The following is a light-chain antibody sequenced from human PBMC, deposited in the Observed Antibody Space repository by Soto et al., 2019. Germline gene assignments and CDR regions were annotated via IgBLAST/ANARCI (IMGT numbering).Light chain of an antibody. V-gene: IGKV1-27*01. Sequence: DVQMTQSPSSLSASVGDRVAITCRASQGISSFLAWYQQIPGKVPKLLIYSASTLQSGVPSRFSGSGSGTDFTLTISSLQPEDVAIYYCQQRSNWPPITFGQGTRLEIK. CDR1: QGISSF. J-gene: IGKJ5*01. CDR3: QQRSNWPPIT. CDR2: SAS.